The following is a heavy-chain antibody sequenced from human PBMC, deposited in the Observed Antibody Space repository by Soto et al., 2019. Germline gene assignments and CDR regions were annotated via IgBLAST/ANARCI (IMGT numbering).Heavy chain of an antibody. D-gene: IGHD2-15*01. V-gene: IGHV1-18*04. CDR1: GYTFTSYG. CDR2: ISAYNGNT. J-gene: IGHJ5*02. CDR3: ARDRRGYCSGGSCRTPWFDP. Sequence: ASVKVSCKASGYTFTSYGISWVRQAPGQGLEWMGWISAYNGNTNYAQKLQGRVTMTTDTSTSTAYMELRSLRSDDTAVYYCARDRRGYCSGGSCRTPWFDPWGQGTLVTVSS.